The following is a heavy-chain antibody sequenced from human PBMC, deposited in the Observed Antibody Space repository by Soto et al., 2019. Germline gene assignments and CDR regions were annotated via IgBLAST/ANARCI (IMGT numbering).Heavy chain of an antibody. CDR3: ARAASSAVSLFDS. CDR2: ISGYNGNT. Sequence: QVQLVQSGAEVKKPGASVKVSCKASGYTFTSSGISWVRQAPGQGLEWMGWISGYNGNTNYAQKFQGRVTMTSDTSTSPAYMELRSLRSNDTAVYFCARAASSAVSLFDSWGQGTLVTVSS. V-gene: IGHV1-18*01. J-gene: IGHJ4*02. CDR1: GYTFTSSG. D-gene: IGHD4-17*01.